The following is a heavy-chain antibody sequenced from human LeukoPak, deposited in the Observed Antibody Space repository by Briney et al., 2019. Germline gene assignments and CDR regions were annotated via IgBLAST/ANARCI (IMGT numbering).Heavy chain of an antibody. J-gene: IGHJ5*02. Sequence: ASVKVSCKASGYTFTGYYVHWVRQAPGQGLEWMGWINPNSGGTNYAQKFQGRVTMTRDTSISTAYMELSRLRSDDTAVYYCARGSIVATSWFDPWGQGTLVTVSS. D-gene: IGHD5-12*01. V-gene: IGHV1-2*02. CDR1: GYTFTGYY. CDR3: ARGSIVATSWFDP. CDR2: INPNSGGT.